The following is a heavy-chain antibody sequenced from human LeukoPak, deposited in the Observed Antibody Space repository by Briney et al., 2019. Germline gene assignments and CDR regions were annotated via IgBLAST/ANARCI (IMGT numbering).Heavy chain of an antibody. Sequence: GGSLRLSCVASGFPFSSYWMTWVRQAPGKGLEWVANIKQDGSKKSYVDSVKGRFTISRDKAKNSLYLQMNSLRAEDTAIYYCTRVGYIDEGIDYWGQGTLVTVSS. V-gene: IGHV3-7*04. CDR1: GFPFSSYW. J-gene: IGHJ4*02. CDR2: IKQDGSKK. CDR3: TRVGYIDEGIDY. D-gene: IGHD5-24*01.